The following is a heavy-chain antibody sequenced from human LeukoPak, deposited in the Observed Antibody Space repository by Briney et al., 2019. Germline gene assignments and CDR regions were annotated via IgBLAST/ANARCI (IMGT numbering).Heavy chain of an antibody. J-gene: IGHJ4*02. V-gene: IGHV3-23*01. Sequence: GGSLRLSCAASGFTFSSYAMSWVRQAPGKGLEWVSAISGSGGSTYYADSVKGRFTISRDNSKNTLYLQMNSLRAEDTAVYYCARAYGSGSYAYFDYWGQGTLVTVSS. CDR2: ISGSGGST. CDR3: ARAYGSGSYAYFDY. D-gene: IGHD3-10*01. CDR1: GFTFSSYA.